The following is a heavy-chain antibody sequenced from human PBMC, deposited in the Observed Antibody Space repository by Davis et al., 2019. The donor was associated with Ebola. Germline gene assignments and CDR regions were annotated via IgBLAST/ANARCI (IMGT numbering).Heavy chain of an antibody. Sequence: AASVKVSCKASGYTFTSYYMHWVRQAPGQGLEWMGIINPRGGSTSYAQKFQGRVTMTRDTSTSTVYMELSNLSSEDTAVYYCARDRSRGITIFGMELDPWGQGTLVTVSS. CDR1: GYTFTSYY. D-gene: IGHD3-3*01. CDR3: ARDRSRGITIFGMELDP. CDR2: INPRGGST. V-gene: IGHV1-46*03. J-gene: IGHJ5*02.